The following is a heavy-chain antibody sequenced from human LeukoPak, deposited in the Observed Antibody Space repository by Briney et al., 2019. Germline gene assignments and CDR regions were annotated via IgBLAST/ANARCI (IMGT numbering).Heavy chain of an antibody. Sequence: GGSLRLSCAASGFTFSSYSMNWVRQAPGKGLEWVSSIASSSSYMYYADSVKGRFTISRHNAKNSLYLQLNSLRAEDTAVYYCVRLYDDYTNGHFDSWGQGTLVTVSS. CDR2: IASSSSYM. J-gene: IGHJ4*02. CDR3: VRLYDDYTNGHFDS. D-gene: IGHD4-11*01. CDR1: GFTFSSYS. V-gene: IGHV3-21*01.